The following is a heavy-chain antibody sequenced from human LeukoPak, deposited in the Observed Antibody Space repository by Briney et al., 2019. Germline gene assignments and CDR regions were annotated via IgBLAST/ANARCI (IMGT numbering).Heavy chain of an antibody. CDR1: GGSISSYY. V-gene: IGHV4-4*07. J-gene: IGHJ3*01. CDR3: ARGRAAAGTRDAFDV. Sequence: SETLSLTCTVSGGSISSYYWSWIRQPAGKGLEWIGRIYTSGSTNYNPSLKSRVTMSVDTSKNQFSLKLSSVTAADTAVYYCARGRAAAGTRDAFDVWGQGTMVTVSS. CDR2: IYTSGST. D-gene: IGHD6-13*01.